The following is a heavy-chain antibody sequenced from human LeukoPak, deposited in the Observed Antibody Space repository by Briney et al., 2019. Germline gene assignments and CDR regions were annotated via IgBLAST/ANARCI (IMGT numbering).Heavy chain of an antibody. CDR3: AKAGIGSSSPLEP. J-gene: IGHJ5*02. D-gene: IGHD6-6*01. CDR2: ISSGSVTI. CDR1: GFIFSSYS. Sequence: GGSLRLSCAASGFIFSSYSMNWVRQAPGKGLEWLSFISSGSVTIYYADSVKGRFTISRDDAKNSLYLQMNSLRAEDTAVYYCAKAGIGSSSPLEPWGQGTLVTVSS. V-gene: IGHV3-48*04.